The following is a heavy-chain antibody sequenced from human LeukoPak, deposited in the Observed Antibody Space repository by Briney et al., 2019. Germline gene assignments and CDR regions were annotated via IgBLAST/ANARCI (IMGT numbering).Heavy chain of an antibody. Sequence: GGSLRLSCAASGFTFDDYAMHWVRQAPGKGLEWVSGISWNSGSIAYADSVKGRFTISRDNAKNSLYLQMNSPRPEDTAFYYCAKGPSYSSGWSAEYFQHWGQGTLVTVSS. CDR1: GFTFDDYA. J-gene: IGHJ1*01. CDR3: AKGPSYSSGWSAEYFQH. V-gene: IGHV3-9*01. CDR2: ISWNSGSI. D-gene: IGHD6-19*01.